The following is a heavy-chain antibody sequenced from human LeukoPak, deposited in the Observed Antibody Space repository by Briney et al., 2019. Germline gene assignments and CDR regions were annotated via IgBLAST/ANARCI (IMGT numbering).Heavy chain of an antibody. CDR1: GYTFTGYY. D-gene: IGHD5-18*01. Sequence: ASVKVSCKASGYTFTGYYMHWVRQAPGQGLEWMGIINPSGGSTSYAQKFQGRVTMTRDTSTSTVYMELSSLRSADTSVYYCARGADTAPPDYWGQGTPVTVSS. CDR2: INPSGGST. J-gene: IGHJ4*02. CDR3: ARGADTAPPDY. V-gene: IGHV1-46*01.